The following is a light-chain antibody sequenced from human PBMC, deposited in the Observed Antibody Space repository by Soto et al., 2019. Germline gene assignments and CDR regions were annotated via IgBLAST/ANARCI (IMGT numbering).Light chain of an antibody. CDR2: GAS. CDR3: QHYHTSPIT. Sequence: EIVLTQSPGTLSLSPGERATLSCRASQSVSTSYLAWYLQKPGQAPRLLIYGASSRATGIPDRFSGSGSGTDFTLTISRLEPEDFAVYYCQHYHTSPITFGQGTRLEI. J-gene: IGKJ5*01. V-gene: IGKV3-20*01. CDR1: QSVSTSY.